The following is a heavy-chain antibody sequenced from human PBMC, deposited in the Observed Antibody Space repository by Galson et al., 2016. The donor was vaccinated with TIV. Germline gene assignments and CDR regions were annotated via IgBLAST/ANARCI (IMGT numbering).Heavy chain of an antibody. D-gene: IGHD3-22*01. J-gene: IGHJ6*02. V-gene: IGHV3-23*01. CDR2: ISLSGGRT. Sequence: SLRLSCAASRFTFSSYAMSWVRQAPGKGLEWVSAISLSGGRTYYADSVKGRFTFSRDNSENTLFLQMNSLRAEDTAVYYCTKVPSSGFSYYYGLDVWGQGTTVTVSS. CDR3: TKVPSSGFSYYYGLDV. CDR1: RFTFSSYA.